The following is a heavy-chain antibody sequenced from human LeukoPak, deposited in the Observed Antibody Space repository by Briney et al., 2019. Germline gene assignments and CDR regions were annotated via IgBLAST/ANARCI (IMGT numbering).Heavy chain of an antibody. D-gene: IGHD6-19*01. Sequence: SETLSLTCTVSGGSISSYYWSWIRQPPGKGLEWIGYIYYSGSTNYNPSLKSRVTISVDTSKNQFSLKLSSVTAADTAVYYCARLYSSGWYDYWGQGTLVTVSS. J-gene: IGHJ4*02. CDR2: IYYSGST. V-gene: IGHV4-59*08. CDR1: GGSISSYY. CDR3: ARLYSSGWYDY.